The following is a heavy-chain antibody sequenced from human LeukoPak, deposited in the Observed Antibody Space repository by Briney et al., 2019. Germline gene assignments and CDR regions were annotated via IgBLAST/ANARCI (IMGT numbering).Heavy chain of an antibody. Sequence: SETLSLTCTVSGGSISSYYWSWIRQPAGKGLEWIGRIYTSGSTNFNPSLKSRVTISVDTSKNQFSLKLSSVTAADTAVYYCARQLRVRLGELSPFDYWGQGTLVTVSS. D-gene: IGHD3-16*02. CDR2: IYTSGST. J-gene: IGHJ4*02. V-gene: IGHV4-4*07. CDR1: GGSISSYY. CDR3: ARQLRVRLGELSPFDY.